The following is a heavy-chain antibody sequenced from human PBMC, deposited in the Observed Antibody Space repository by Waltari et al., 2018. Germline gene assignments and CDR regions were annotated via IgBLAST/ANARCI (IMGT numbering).Heavy chain of an antibody. CDR2: INDDGSRT. CDR1: GFTFSSHL. CDR3: GRESTTDWYVDH. Sequence: EVQMVESGGGLVQPGGSLRLSCAASGFTFSSHLMHWVGQGPGKGLVWVARINDDGSRTAYADSVKGRVTISRDNAKNILYLEMSSLTAEDTAVYYCGRESTTDWYVDHWGQGTLVTVSS. D-gene: IGHD3-9*01. V-gene: IGHV3-74*01. J-gene: IGHJ4*02.